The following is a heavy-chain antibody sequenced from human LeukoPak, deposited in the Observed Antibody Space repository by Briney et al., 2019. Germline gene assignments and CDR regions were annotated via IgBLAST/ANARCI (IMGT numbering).Heavy chain of an antibody. CDR2: INPNSGGT. D-gene: IGHD6-13*01. J-gene: IGHJ4*02. CDR1: GYTFTGYY. V-gene: IGHV1-2*02. Sequence: ASVKVSCKASGYTFTGYYMHWVRQAPGQGLEWMGWINPNSGGTNYAQKFQGRVTMTRDTSISTAHMELSRLRSDDTAVYYCARDGGSSWYIKTFDYWGQGTLVTVSS. CDR3: ARDGGSSWYIKTFDY.